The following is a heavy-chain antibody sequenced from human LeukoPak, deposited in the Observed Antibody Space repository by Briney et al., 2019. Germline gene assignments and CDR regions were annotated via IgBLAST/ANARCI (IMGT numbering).Heavy chain of an antibody. CDR1: GFTFSSYG. V-gene: IGHV3-33*01. J-gene: IGHJ6*03. Sequence: GGSLRLSCAASGFTFSSYGMHWVRQAPGKGLEWVAVIWYDGSNKYYADSVKGRFTISRDNSKNTLYLQMNSLRAEDTAVYYCARAGKLYDFWSYMDVWGKGTTVTVSS. CDR3: ARAGKLYDFWSYMDV. CDR2: IWYDGSNK. D-gene: IGHD3-3*01.